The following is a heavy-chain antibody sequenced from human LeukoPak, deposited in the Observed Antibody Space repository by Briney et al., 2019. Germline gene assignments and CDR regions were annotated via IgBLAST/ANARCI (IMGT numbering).Heavy chain of an antibody. J-gene: IGHJ5*02. CDR1: GGSISSYY. CDR3: AREGVAGNYRFDP. Sequence: SETLSLTCTVSGGSISSYYWSWIRQPPGEGLEWVGYIYYSGSTNYNPSLKSRVTISVDTSKNQFSLKLSSVTAADTAVYYCAREGVAGNYRFDPWGQGTLVTVSS. V-gene: IGHV4-59*01. CDR2: IYYSGST. D-gene: IGHD6-19*01.